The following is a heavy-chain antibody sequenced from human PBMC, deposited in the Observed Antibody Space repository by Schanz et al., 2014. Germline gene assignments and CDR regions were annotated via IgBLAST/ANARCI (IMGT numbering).Heavy chain of an antibody. CDR2: IYYSGNT. V-gene: IGHV4-28*03. Sequence: QVQLQESGPGLVKPSETLSLTCVVSRHSFSSSNWWGWIRQSPGKGLEWIGYIYYSGNTYYNPSLKSRVTISVDRSKNQFSLRLDSVTAADTAVYYCARDTTWRLDLWGRGTLVTVSS. CDR3: ARDTTWRLDL. J-gene: IGHJ2*01. CDR1: RHSFSSSNW. D-gene: IGHD1-1*01.